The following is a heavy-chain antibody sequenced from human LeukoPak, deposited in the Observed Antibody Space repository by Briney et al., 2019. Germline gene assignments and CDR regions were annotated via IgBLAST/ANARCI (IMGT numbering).Heavy chain of an antibody. V-gene: IGHV4-4*07. CDR3: ARDTAGYCSGGSCYPNWFDP. CDR1: GGSIRSYY. Sequence: SETLSLTCTVSGGSIRSYYWSWIRQPAGKGLEWIGRIYTSGSTNYNPSLKSRVTISVDKSKNQFSLKLSSVTAADTAVYYCARDTAGYCSGGSCYPNWFDPWGQGTLVTVSS. D-gene: IGHD2-15*01. J-gene: IGHJ5*02. CDR2: IYTSGST.